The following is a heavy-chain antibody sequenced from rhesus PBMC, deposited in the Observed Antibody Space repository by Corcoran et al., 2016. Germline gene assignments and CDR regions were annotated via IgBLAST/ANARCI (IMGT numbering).Heavy chain of an antibody. CDR2: IYGSGRST. D-gene: IGHD4-17*01. J-gene: IGHJ5-2*02. CDR1: GGSISSSY. V-gene: IGHV4-169*02. CDR3: ARERSMGLDV. Sequence: QLQLQESGPGLVKPSETLSVTCAVSGGSISSSYWSWIRQAPGKGLEWIGYIYGSGRSTNSNPSLKSRVTLSVDTAKNQFSLKLSSVTAADTAVYYCARERSMGLDVWGRGVLVTVSS.